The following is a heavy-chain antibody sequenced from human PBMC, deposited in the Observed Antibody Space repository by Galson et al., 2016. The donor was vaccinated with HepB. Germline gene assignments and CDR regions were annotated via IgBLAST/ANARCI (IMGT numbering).Heavy chain of an antibody. CDR1: GSTFSTYA. CDR2: ISGNAGSI. CDR3: TKDALAADH. Sequence: SLRLSCAASGSTFSTYAMSWVRQAPGKGLERVSSISGNAGSIYHANSVKGRFTISRDNSKNTLYLQMNSLTADDTAVYYCTKDALAADHLGQGTLITVSS. V-gene: IGHV3-23*01. J-gene: IGHJ5*02. D-gene: IGHD6-19*01.